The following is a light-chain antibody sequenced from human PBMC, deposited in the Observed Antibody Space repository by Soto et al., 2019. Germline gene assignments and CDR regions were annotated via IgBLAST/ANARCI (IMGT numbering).Light chain of an antibody. J-gene: IGKJ4*01. CDR1: QDIRNY. Sequence: DIQMTQSPSSLSASVGDRVTITCQASQDIRNYLNWYQQKPGKAPNLLIYDASNLETGVPSRFSGSGSETDFTFTISSLQPDDIATYYCQHYVNIPPLTFGGGTKVEIK. V-gene: IGKV1-33*01. CDR2: DAS. CDR3: QHYVNIPPLT.